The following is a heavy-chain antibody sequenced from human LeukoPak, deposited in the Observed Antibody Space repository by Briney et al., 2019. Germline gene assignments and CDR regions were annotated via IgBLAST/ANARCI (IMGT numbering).Heavy chain of an antibody. CDR1: GFTFSSYS. CDR3: ARVAGNIVVVPAAYGGYYYYYMDV. V-gene: IGHV3-21*01. CDR2: ISSSSSYM. Sequence: GGSLRLSCAASGFTFSSYSMNWVRQAPGKGLEWVSSISSSSSYMYYADSVKGRFTISRDNAKNSLYLQMNSLRAEDTAVYYCARVAGNIVVVPAAYGGYYYYYMDVWGKGTTVTVSS. D-gene: IGHD2-2*01. J-gene: IGHJ6*03.